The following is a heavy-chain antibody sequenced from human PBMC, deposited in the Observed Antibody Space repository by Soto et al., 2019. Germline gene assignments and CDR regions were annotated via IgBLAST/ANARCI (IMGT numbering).Heavy chain of an antibody. V-gene: IGHV3-48*02. Sequence: EVQLVESGGGLVQPGGSLRLSCAASGFTFSLYSMSWVRQAPGKGLEWVSYISSSSTGIHYADSVKGRFTISRDDATNSMHLQMNSLSDGDTAVYYCARAVTWGLDVWGQGTTVSISS. CDR3: ARAVTWGLDV. CDR1: GFTFSLYS. D-gene: IGHD3-10*01. CDR2: ISSSSTGI. J-gene: IGHJ6*02.